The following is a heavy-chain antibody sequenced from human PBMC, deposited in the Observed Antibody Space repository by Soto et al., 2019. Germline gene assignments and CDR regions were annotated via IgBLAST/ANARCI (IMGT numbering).Heavy chain of an antibody. Sequence: SETLSLTCTVSGGSISSGDYYWSWIRQPPGKGLERIGYIYYSGSTYYNPSLKSRVTISVDTSKNQFSLKLSSVTAADTAVYYCARGTRGKDFWSGYYYYYGMDVWGQGTTVTVSS. CDR1: GGSISSGDYY. V-gene: IGHV4-30-4*01. D-gene: IGHD3-3*01. J-gene: IGHJ6*02. CDR3: ARGTRGKDFWSGYYYYYGMDV. CDR2: IYYSGST.